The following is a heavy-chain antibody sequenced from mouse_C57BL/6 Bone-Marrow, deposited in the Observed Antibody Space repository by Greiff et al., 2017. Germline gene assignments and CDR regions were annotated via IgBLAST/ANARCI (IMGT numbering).Heavy chain of an antibody. Sequence: VKLQESGAELVRPGTSVKVSCKASGYAFTNYLIEWVKQRPGQGLEWIGVINPGSGGTNYNEKFKGKATLTADKSSSPAYMQLSSLTSEDSAVYFCARTYYSNFDYWGQGTTLTVSS. CDR2: INPGSGGT. CDR3: ARTYYSNFDY. D-gene: IGHD2-5*01. J-gene: IGHJ2*01. V-gene: IGHV1-54*01. CDR1: GYAFTNYL.